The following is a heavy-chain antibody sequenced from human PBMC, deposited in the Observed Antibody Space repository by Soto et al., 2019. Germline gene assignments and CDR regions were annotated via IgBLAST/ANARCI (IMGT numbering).Heavy chain of an antibody. CDR2: ISSYNGNT. Sequence: SVKVSCKASGGTFARCGFSSVRQAPGQGLEWLGWISSYNGNTHYAQKVRDRVTLSTDTSTNTAYMELRSLTSDDTAVYYCARDQESITDRILQYWGQGTRVTVAS. V-gene: IGHV1-18*01. CDR1: GGTFARCG. D-gene: IGHD3-10*01. CDR3: ARDQESITDRILQY. J-gene: IGHJ4*02.